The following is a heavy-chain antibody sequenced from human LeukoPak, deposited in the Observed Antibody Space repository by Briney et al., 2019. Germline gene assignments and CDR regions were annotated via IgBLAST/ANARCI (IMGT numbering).Heavy chain of an antibody. CDR3: ARAPPRLDGYILYY. V-gene: IGHV1-69*04. CDR1: GGTFSSYA. CDR2: IIPTTGLA. Sequence: ASVKVSCKASGGTFSSYAISWVRQAPGQGLEWMGRIIPTTGLANYAQKFQGRVTITADKSTSTAYMDLSSLRSEDTAVYYCARAPPRLDGYILYYWGQGTLVTVSS. D-gene: IGHD5-24*01. J-gene: IGHJ4*02.